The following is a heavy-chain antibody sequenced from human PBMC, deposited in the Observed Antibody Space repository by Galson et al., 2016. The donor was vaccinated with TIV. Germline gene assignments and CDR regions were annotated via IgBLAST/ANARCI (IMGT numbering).Heavy chain of an antibody. CDR1: GYTFTSFD. J-gene: IGHJ4*02. D-gene: IGHD3-22*01. CDR2: MSPSNGNT. CDR3: ARGHYYDSSGYSLDF. Sequence: SVKVSCKASGYTFTSFDISWIRQAPGQGLEWMGWMSPSNGNTGYAQKFRGRITMTRHPSTTTGHMELSGLTSADTAVYYGARGHYYDSSGYSLDFWGQGTLVTVSS. V-gene: IGHV1-8*01.